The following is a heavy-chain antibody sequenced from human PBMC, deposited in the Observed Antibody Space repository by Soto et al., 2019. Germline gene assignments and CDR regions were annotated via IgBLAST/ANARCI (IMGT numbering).Heavy chain of an antibody. CDR1: GFTLSSYW. CDR3: ARGSSNYDHYYYYGMDV. J-gene: IGHJ6*02. V-gene: IGHV3-7*03. CDR2: IKQDGSEK. Sequence: XGFLRLSCGASGFTLSSYWISWVRQAPGKGLEWVANIKQDGSEKYYVDSVKGRFTISRDNAKNSLYLQMNSLRAEDTAVYYCARGSSNYDHYYYYGMDVWGQGTTVTVSS. D-gene: IGHD4-4*01.